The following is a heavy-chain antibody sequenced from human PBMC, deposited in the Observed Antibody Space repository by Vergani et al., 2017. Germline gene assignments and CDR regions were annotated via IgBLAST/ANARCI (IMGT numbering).Heavy chain of an antibody. J-gene: IGHJ4*02. CDR1: GGSISSSSYY. CDR3: ARQLRYYYDSSGYYYAFDY. V-gene: IGHV4-39*01. D-gene: IGHD3-22*01. Sequence: QLQLQESGPGLVKPSETLSLTCTVSGGSISSSSYYWGWIRQPPGQGLEWIGSIYYSGGTYYNPSLKSRVTISVDTSKNQFSLKLSSVTAADTAVYYCARQLRYYYDSSGYYYAFDYWGQGTQVTVSS. CDR2: IYYSGGT.